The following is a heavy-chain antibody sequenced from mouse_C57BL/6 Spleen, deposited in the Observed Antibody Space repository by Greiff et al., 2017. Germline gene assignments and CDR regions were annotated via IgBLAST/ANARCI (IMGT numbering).Heavy chain of an antibody. V-gene: IGHV1-55*01. D-gene: IGHD1-1*01. J-gene: IGHJ1*03. CDR1: GYTFTSYW. CDR2: IYPGSGST. CDR3: ARSPSYGSSYRYFDV. Sequence: VQLQQSGAELVKPGASVKMSCKASGYTFTSYWITWVKQRPGQGLEWIGDIYPGSGSTNYNEKFKSKATLPVDTSSSTAYMQLSSLTSEDSAVYYCARSPSYGSSYRYFDVWGTGTTVTVSS.